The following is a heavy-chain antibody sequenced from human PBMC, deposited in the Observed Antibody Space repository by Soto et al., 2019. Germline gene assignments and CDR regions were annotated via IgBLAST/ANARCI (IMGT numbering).Heavy chain of an antibody. CDR1: GASITSTTYF. CDR2: IYYSGKT. Sequence: PSETLSLTCTLSGASITSTTYFWAWIRQPPGRGLEWVSSIYYSGKTHYNPSLKNRVTISVDRSKNQFPLQMTSVTAADTAVYYCAKNLPRTGRFDYWGPGTLVTVSS. CDR3: AKNLPRTGRFDY. J-gene: IGHJ4*02. V-gene: IGHV4-39*01.